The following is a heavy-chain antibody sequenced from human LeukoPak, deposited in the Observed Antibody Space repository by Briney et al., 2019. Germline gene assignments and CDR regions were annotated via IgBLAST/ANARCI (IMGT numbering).Heavy chain of an antibody. V-gene: IGHV3-30*04. CDR2: ISYDGSNK. CDR3: ARVNDYYYGSGSYLAEDY. D-gene: IGHD3-10*01. Sequence: PGGSLRLSCAASGFTFSSYAMHWVRQAPGKGLEWVAVISYDGSNKHYADSVKGRFTISRDNSKNTLYLQMNSLRAEDTAVYYCARVNDYYYGSGSYLAEDYWGQGTLVTVSS. J-gene: IGHJ4*02. CDR1: GFTFSSYA.